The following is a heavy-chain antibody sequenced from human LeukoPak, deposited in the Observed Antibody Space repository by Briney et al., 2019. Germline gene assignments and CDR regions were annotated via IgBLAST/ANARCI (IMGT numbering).Heavy chain of an antibody. CDR3: ARHASVSGNWPRPLDY. D-gene: IGHD3-3*01. J-gene: IGHJ4*02. CDR2: IYYSGST. V-gene: IGHV4-39*01. Sequence: SETLSPTCTVSGGSISSSNYYWGWVRQPPGKGLEWIANIYYSGSTYYSPSLRSRVTISVDTSKNQFSLKLTSVTAAETAVYYCARHASVSGNWPRPLDYWGQGSLVTVSS. CDR1: GGSISSSNYY.